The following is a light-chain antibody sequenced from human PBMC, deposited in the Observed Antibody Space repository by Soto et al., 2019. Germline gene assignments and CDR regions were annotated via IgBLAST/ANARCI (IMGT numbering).Light chain of an antibody. CDR3: QQYKTMPWT. Sequence: GESGWVSWKFCQILVYSDGYTYLNWFQQRPGQSPRRLIYMFSKRDSGVRDRFGGSASGPNLSLDINRVEPEDVAVYFCQQYKTMPWTFGQGTKVDI. CDR1: QILVYSDGYTY. CDR2: MFS. V-gene: IGKV2-30*01. J-gene: IGKJ1*01.